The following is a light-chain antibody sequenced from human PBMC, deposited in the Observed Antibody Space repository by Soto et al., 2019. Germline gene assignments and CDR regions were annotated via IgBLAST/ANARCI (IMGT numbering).Light chain of an antibody. V-gene: IGKV3-20*01. J-gene: IGKJ1*01. CDR3: QQYGSSGT. Sequence: EIVMTQSPATLSVSPGERAILSCRASQSVSTYLAWYQQKPGQAPRLLIYGASNRATGIPDRFSGSGSGTDFTLTISRLEPEDFAVYYCQQYGSSGTFGQGTKVDIK. CDR1: QSVSTY. CDR2: GAS.